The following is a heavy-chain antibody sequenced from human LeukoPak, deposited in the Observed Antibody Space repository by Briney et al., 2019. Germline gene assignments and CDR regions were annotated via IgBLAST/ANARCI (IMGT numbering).Heavy chain of an antibody. CDR2: ISGGSANT. V-gene: IGHV3-23*01. J-gene: IGHJ4*02. D-gene: IGHD1-26*01. Sequence: GSLRLSCVASGLSVSSNYMSWVRQAPGKGLEWVSSISGGSANTYYADSVKGRFTISRDSSKNTLFLEMNSLRADDTAVYYCAKVMAVEGATRTLDYWGQGTLVTVSS. CDR3: AKVMAVEGATRTLDY. CDR1: GLSVSSNY.